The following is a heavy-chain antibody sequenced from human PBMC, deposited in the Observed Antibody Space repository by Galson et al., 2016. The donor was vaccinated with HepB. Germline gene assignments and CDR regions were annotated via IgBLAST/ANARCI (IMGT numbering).Heavy chain of an antibody. CDR3: ARDREFWSGYCDD. Sequence: SVKVSCKASGYTFTSFGISWVRQAPGQGLEWMGWINPYNGNTNYAQKFQDRVTMTTDTSTSTAYMSLRSLTSDDAAVYYCARDREFWSGYCDDWGQGTLVTVSS. CDR1: GYTFTSFG. J-gene: IGHJ4*02. D-gene: IGHD3-3*01. CDR2: INPYNGNT. V-gene: IGHV1-18*01.